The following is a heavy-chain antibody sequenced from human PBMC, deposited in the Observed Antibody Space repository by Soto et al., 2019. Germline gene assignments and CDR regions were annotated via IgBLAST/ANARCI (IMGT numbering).Heavy chain of an antibody. D-gene: IGHD3-10*01. CDR1: GFTFSSNS. V-gene: IGHV3-21*01. CDR2: ISSSSSYI. J-gene: IGHJ4*02. Sequence: PGGSLRLSCAASGFTFSSNSMNWVRQAPGKGLEWVSSISSSSSYIYYADSVKGRFTISRDNAKNSLYLQMNSLRAEDTAVYYCARRGSGSYYNPPAYWGQGTLVTVSS. CDR3: ARRGSGSYYNPPAY.